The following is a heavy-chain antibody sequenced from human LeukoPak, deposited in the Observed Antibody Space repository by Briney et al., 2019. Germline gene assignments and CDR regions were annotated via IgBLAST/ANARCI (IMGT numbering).Heavy chain of an antibody. CDR1: GGSISSYY. J-gene: IGHJ4*02. CDR2: ISDIGSI. CDR3: AGHRPRNTVDF. V-gene: IGHV4-59*08. Sequence: SETLSLTCTVSGGSISSYYWSWIRQPPGKRLEWIAYISDIGSINYNPSLKSRVTISLDTSKNQFSLKLSSVTAADTAVYYCAGHRPRNTVDFWGQGTLVTVSS. D-gene: IGHD2/OR15-2a*01.